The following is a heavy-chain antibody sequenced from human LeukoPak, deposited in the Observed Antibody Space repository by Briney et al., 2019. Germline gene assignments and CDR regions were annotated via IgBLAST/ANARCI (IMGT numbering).Heavy chain of an antibody. CDR3: ARDRAIVVVPAAYYYYMDV. D-gene: IGHD2-2*01. CDR2: LYYSGYS. Sequence: SETLSLTCTVSGGSITSYYWAWLRQPPGKGLEWIGYLYYSGYSKYNPSLTSRVSMSVDTSKNQFSLKLSSVTAADTAVYYCARDRAIVVVPAAYYYYMDVWGKGTTVTVSS. J-gene: IGHJ6*03. V-gene: IGHV4-59*12. CDR1: GGSITSYY.